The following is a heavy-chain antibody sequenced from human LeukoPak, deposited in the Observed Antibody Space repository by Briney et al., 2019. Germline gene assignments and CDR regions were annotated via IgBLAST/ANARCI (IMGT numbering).Heavy chain of an antibody. D-gene: IGHD6-13*01. CDR2: IKQDGSEK. J-gene: IGHJ4*02. V-gene: IGHV3-7*03. Sequence: SGGSLRLSCAASGFTFSSYAMSWVRQAPGKGLEWVANIKQDGSEKYYVDSVKGRFTISRDNAKNSLYLQMNSLRAEDTAVYYCAVGYSSTWYHFEYWGQGTLVTVSS. CDR1: GFTFSSYA. CDR3: AVGYSSTWYHFEY.